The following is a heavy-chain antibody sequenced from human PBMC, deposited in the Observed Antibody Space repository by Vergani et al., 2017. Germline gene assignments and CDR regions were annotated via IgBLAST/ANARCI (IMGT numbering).Heavy chain of an antibody. D-gene: IGHD4-17*01. CDR2: INIGGRT. V-gene: IGHV3-66*02. CDR3: ARGMTTETTDLDGFDI. Sequence: EVQLVESGGGLVQPGGSLRLSCAASGFTFFTYWMTWVRQAPGKGLEWVSTINIGGRTSYADSVKGRLTLTRDDSKNTLHLQMNSLRPEDTAVYYCARGMTTETTDLDGFDIWGQGTMVSVSS. CDR1: GFTFFTYW. J-gene: IGHJ3*02.